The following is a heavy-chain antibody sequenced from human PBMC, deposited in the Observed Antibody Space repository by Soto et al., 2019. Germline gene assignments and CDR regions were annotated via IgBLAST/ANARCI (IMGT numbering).Heavy chain of an antibody. CDR1: GFTLSDYA. CDR2: ITGSSEIT. J-gene: IGHJ4*01. Sequence: EAQLLESGGDLVQPGGSLRLSCAASGFTLSDYAMTWVRQAPGKGLEWVSGITGSSEITYYADSGKGRFTISRDNSKNTVSLQMNGLRAEDSAIYYCARDCARTSCSEWKLWGPGTLVNVSP. D-gene: IGHD2-2*01. CDR3: ARDCARTSCSEWKL. V-gene: IGHV3-23*01.